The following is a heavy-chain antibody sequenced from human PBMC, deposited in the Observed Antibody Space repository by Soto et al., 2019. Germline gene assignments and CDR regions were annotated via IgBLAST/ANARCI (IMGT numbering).Heavy chain of an antibody. Sequence: SVKVSGKASGVTFSSYAISWVRQAPGQGLEWMGGIIPIFGTANYAQKFQGRVTITADESTSTAYMELSSLRSEDTAVYYCARVRTSSGWKYYFDYWGQGTLVTVSS. CDR3: ARVRTSSGWKYYFDY. CDR2: IIPIFGTA. V-gene: IGHV1-69*13. CDR1: GVTFSSYA. J-gene: IGHJ4*02. D-gene: IGHD6-19*01.